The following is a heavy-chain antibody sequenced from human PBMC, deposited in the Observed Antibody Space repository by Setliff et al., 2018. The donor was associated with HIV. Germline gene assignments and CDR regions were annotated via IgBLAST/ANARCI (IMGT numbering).Heavy chain of an antibody. D-gene: IGHD1-26*01. CDR3: ARARLQGIVTAVGPRDNCLDP. J-gene: IGHJ5*02. CDR1: GYSFINYG. V-gene: IGHV1-18*01. Sequence: ASVKVSCKASGYSFINYGISWVRQAPGQGPEWMGWISPYTGNTDYAPRLLGRVTMTTDTSTSTAYLELRSLTSDDTAVYYWARARLQGIVTAVGPRDNCLDPWGQGTRVTVSS. CDR2: ISPYTGNT.